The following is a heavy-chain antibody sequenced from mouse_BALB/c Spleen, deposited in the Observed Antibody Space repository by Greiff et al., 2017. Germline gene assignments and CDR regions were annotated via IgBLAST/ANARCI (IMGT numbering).Heavy chain of an antibody. CDR3: ARGGSNYYGSSFAY. CDR1: GFTFTDYY. Sequence: EVKVEESGGGLVQPGGSLRLSCATSGFTFTDYYMSWVRQPPGKALEWLGFIRNKANGYTTEYSASVKGRFTISRDNSQSILYLQMNTLRAEDSATYYCARGGSNYYGSSFAYWGQGTLVTVSA. CDR2: IRNKANGYTT. V-gene: IGHV7-3*02. J-gene: IGHJ3*01. D-gene: IGHD1-1*01.